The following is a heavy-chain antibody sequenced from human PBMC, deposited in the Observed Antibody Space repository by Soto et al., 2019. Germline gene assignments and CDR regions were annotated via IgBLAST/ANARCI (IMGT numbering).Heavy chain of an antibody. Sequence: EVQLVESGGGLVQPGGSLRLSCAASGFTFSSYSMNWVRQAPGKGLEWVSYISSSSSTIYYADSVKGRFTISRDNAKNSLYLQVNSLRAEDTAVYYCARAPYDIFFDYYDYGMDVW. CDR1: GFTFSSYS. CDR3: ARAPYDIFFDYYDYGMDV. D-gene: IGHD3-9*01. V-gene: IGHV3-48*01. J-gene: IGHJ6*01. CDR2: ISSSSSTI.